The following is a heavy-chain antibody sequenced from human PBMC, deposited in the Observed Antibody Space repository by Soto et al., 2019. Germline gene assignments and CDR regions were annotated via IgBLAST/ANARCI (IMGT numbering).Heavy chain of an antibody. CDR2: INPNSGGA. CDR1: GYIFTAYS. D-gene: IGHD6-13*01. V-gene: IGHV1-2*02. CDR3: AREASAVLAVDY. Sequence: ASVKVSCKASGYIFTAYSMHWVRQAPGQGLEWMGWINPNSGGAIYAQKFQGRVTMTMDTSITTAYMGLSSLRSDDTAVYYCAREASAVLAVDYWGQGTLVTVSS. J-gene: IGHJ4*02.